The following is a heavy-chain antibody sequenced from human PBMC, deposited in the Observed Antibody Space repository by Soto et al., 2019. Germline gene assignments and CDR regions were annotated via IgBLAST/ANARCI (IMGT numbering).Heavy chain of an antibody. CDR2: ISSSGSFI. Sequence: EVQLVESGGGLVKPGGSLRLSCAASGFTVSSYHMNWVRQAPGKGLEWVSSISSSGSFINYVDSVTGRFTISRDNAKNSLYLQMNSLRADDTALYYCVMTYDSGDYAAYYRGQGTLVTVSS. CDR1: GFTVSSYH. J-gene: IGHJ4*02. V-gene: IGHV3-21*01. CDR3: VMTYDSGDYAAYY. D-gene: IGHD4-17*01.